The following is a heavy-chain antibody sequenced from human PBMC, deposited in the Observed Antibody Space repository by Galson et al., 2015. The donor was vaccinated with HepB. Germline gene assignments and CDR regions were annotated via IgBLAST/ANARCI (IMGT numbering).Heavy chain of an antibody. CDR3: ARGGDYFDY. CDR1: GFTVSSNY. V-gene: IGHV3-53*01. J-gene: IGHJ4*02. Sequence: SLRLSCAASGFTVSSNYMTWVRQAPGKGLEWVSLIYSGGYTYYADSVKGRFTNSRDNSKNTLYLQMNSPRAEDTAVYYCARGGDYFDYWGQGTLVTVSS. D-gene: IGHD3-16*01. CDR2: IYSGGYT.